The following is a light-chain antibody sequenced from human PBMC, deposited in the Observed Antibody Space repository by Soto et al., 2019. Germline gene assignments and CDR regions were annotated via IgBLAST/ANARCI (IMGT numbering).Light chain of an antibody. CDR1: SSNIGKNY. Sequence: QSALTQPPSVSAAPGQKVTISCSGSSSNIGKNYVSWYQQLPGTAPKLLIYENNKRPSGIPDRFSGSKSGTSATLGITGLQAWDEADYYCGTWDSSLSAYVFGTGTKVTVL. CDR2: ENN. CDR3: GTWDSSLSAYV. V-gene: IGLV1-51*02. J-gene: IGLJ1*01.